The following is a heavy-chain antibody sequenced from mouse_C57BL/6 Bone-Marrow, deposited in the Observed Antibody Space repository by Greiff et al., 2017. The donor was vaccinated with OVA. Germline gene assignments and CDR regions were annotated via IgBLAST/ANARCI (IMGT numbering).Heavy chain of an antibody. J-gene: IGHJ1*03. V-gene: IGHV1-4*01. Sequence: QVHVKQSGAELARPGASVKMSCKASGYTFTSYTMHWVKQRPGQGLEWIGYINPSSGYTKYNQKFKDKATLTADKSSSTAYMQLSSLTSEDSAVYYCAVNWDDWYFDVWGTGTTVTVSS. CDR2: INPSSGYT. D-gene: IGHD4-1*01. CDR3: AVNWDDWYFDV. CDR1: GYTFTSYT.